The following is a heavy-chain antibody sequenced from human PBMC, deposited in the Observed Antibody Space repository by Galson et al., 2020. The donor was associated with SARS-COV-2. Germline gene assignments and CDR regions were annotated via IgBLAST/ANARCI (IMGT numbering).Heavy chain of an antibody. D-gene: IGHD6-19*01. CDR1: GGSISSSSYY. J-gene: IGHJ4*02. CDR3: ARHPFPRYSPAYSSGWYRGKANYFDY. Sequence: ASETLSLTCTVSGGSISSSSYYWGWIRQPPGKGLEWIGRIYYSGSPYYNPSLKSRVTISVDTSKNQFSLKLISVTAADTAVYYCARHPFPRYSPAYSSGWYRGKANYFDYWGQGSLVTVSS. V-gene: IGHV4-39*01. CDR2: IYYSGSP.